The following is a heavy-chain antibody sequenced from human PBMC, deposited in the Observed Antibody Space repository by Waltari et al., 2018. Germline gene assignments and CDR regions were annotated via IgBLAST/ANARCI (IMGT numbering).Heavy chain of an antibody. CDR3: AKDGSGSHRLNWFDP. J-gene: IGHJ5*02. Sequence: EVQLVESGGGLVQPGGSLRLSCAASGFTVSSNYMSWVRQAPGKGLEWVSVIYSGGSTYYADSVKGRFTISRDNSKNTLYLQMNSLRAEDTAVYYCAKDGSGSHRLNWFDPWGQGTLVTVSS. CDR1: GFTVSSNY. CDR2: IYSGGST. D-gene: IGHD3-16*02. V-gene: IGHV3-66*02.